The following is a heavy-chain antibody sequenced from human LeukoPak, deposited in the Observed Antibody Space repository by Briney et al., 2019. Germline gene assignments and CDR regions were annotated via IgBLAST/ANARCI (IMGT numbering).Heavy chain of an antibody. V-gene: IGHV1-69*04. J-gene: IGHJ4*02. CDR3: AREGCYDSSGYYPPAYYFDY. CDR2: IIPIFGIA. D-gene: IGHD3-22*01. CDR1: GGTFSSYA. Sequence: SVKVSCKASGGTFSSYAISWVRQAPGQGLEWVGRIIPIFGIANCAQKFQGRVTITADKSTSTAYMELSSLRSENTAVYYCAREGCYDSSGYYPPAYYFDYWGQGTLVTVSS.